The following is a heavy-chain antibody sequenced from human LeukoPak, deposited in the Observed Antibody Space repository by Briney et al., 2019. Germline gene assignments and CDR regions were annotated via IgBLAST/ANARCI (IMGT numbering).Heavy chain of an antibody. Sequence: GGSLRLSCAASGFTFSSYEMNWVRQAPGKGLEWVSHISSSGSTIYYADSVKGRFTISRDNAKNSLYLQMNSLRAEDTALYYCAKDKYYYGSGSYYDWGQGTLVTVSS. CDR1: GFTFSSYE. V-gene: IGHV3-48*03. J-gene: IGHJ4*02. D-gene: IGHD3-10*01. CDR2: ISSSGSTI. CDR3: AKDKYYYGSGSYYD.